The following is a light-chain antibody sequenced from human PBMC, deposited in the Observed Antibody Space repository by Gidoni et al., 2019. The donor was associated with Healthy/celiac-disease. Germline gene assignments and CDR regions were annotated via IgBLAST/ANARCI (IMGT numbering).Light chain of an antibody. CDR3: SSYTSSSTHL. V-gene: IGLV2-14*01. CDR2: TVS. J-gene: IGLJ2*01. Sequence: QFALTQPALVSGSPGQSLTISCTGTSSDVGGYNYVSWYQQHPGKAPQLMINTVSNRHSGVSKRFSGSTSGNTAALTISGLQAEDEADYYCSSYTSSSTHLFGGGTKLTVL. CDR1: SSDVGGYNY.